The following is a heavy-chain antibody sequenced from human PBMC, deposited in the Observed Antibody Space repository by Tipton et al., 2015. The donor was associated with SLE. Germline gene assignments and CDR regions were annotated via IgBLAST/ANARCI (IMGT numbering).Heavy chain of an antibody. CDR2: AFYSGTT. CDR3: ASLLWGGWPFDH. CDR1: VASINSSSYY. D-gene: IGHD6-19*01. J-gene: IGHJ4*02. V-gene: IGHV4-39*07. Sequence: TLSLTCTVSVASINSSSYYWAWIRQPPGKGLEWIGSAFYSGTTYYNPSLKSRVTISLDTSKNQFSLKVNSVTAADTAVYYCASLLWGGWPFDHWGQGTLVTHSS.